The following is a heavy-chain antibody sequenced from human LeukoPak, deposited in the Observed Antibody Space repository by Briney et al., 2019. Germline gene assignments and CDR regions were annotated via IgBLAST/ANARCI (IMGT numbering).Heavy chain of an antibody. D-gene: IGHD6-13*01. Sequence: GESLQISCQGSGYSFTSYWIGWVRQMPGKGLEWMGIIYPGDSDTRYSPSFQGQVTISADKSISTAYLQWSSLKASDTAMYYCARSSSWDNYYYYGMDVWGQGTTVTVSS. CDR3: ARSSSWDNYYYYGMDV. V-gene: IGHV5-51*01. CDR1: GYSFTSYW. CDR2: IYPGDSDT. J-gene: IGHJ6*02.